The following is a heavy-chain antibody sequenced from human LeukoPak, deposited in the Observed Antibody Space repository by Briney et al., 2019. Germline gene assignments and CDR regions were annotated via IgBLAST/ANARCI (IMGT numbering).Heavy chain of an antibody. V-gene: IGHV4-59*01. D-gene: IGHD3-9*01. J-gene: IGHJ5*02. CDR2: IYYSGGT. Sequence: SETLSLTCTVSGGSISSYYWSWIRQPPGKGLEWIGYIYYSGGTNYNPSLKSRVTISVDTSKNQFSLKLSSVTAADTAVYYCARDRGNYDILTGYRIRGIFDPWGQGTLVTVSS. CDR3: ARDRGNYDILTGYRIRGIFDP. CDR1: GGSISSYY.